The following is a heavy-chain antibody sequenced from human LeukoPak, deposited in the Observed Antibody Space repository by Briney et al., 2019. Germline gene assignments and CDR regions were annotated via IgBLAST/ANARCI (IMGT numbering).Heavy chain of an antibody. CDR2: ISSSGDIT. V-gene: IGHV3-23*01. Sequence: GGSLRLSCAASGFTFNNYAMSWVRQAPGKGLEWVSAISSSGDITFYADSVKGRFTISRDNSRYTLYLQMNSLRAEDTAVYYCAKGKIFGVVTNLIFDYWGQGTLVTVSS. CDR1: GFTFNNYA. J-gene: IGHJ4*02. D-gene: IGHD3-3*01. CDR3: AKGKIFGVVTNLIFDY.